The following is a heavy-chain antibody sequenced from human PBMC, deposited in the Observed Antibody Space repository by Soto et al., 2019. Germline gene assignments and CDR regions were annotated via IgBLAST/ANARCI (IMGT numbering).Heavy chain of an antibody. Sequence: GGSLRLSCAASGFTFSNYDMHWVRQAPGKGLEWVAVISYDGSNKYYADSVRGRFTISRDNSKNTLYLQMNSLRADDTAVYYCAKAAATYYCSGGYCYNYYFDSWGQGTLVTVSS. D-gene: IGHD2-15*01. CDR1: GFTFSNYD. CDR3: AKAAATYYCSGGYCYNYYFDS. V-gene: IGHV3-30*18. J-gene: IGHJ4*02. CDR2: ISYDGSNK.